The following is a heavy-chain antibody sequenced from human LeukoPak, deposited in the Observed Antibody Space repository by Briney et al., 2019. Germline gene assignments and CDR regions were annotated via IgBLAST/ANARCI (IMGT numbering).Heavy chain of an antibody. CDR2: IRNDGVNK. D-gene: IGHD6-25*01. V-gene: IGHV3-30*02. J-gene: IGHJ5*02. Sequence: PGGSLRLSCGASGFSFSDYGMNWVRQAPGKGLEWVGFIRNDGVNKYYADSIKGRFTISRDNSRNTVFLHLNSLRLDDTAVFYCTSAKFDLWGQGCMATVPS. CDR1: GFSFSDYG. CDR3: TSAKFDL.